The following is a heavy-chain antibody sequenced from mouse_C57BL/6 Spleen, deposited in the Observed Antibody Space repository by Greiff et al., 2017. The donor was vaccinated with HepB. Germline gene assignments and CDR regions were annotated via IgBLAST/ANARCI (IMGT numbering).Heavy chain of an antibody. CDR3: ASLTGTRFDY. D-gene: IGHD4-1*01. V-gene: IGHV1-81*01. CDR2: IYPRSGNT. CDR1: GYTFTSYG. Sequence: VQLVESGAELARPGASVKLSCKASGYTFTSYGISWVKQRTGQGLEWIGEIYPRSGNTYYNEKFKGKATLTADKSSSTAYMELRSLTSEDSAVYFCASLTGTRFDYWGQGTTLTVSS. J-gene: IGHJ2*01.